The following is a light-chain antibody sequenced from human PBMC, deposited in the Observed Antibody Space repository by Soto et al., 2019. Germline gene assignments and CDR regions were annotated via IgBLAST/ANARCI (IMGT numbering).Light chain of an antibody. CDR1: SSNIGDNT. J-gene: IGLJ1*01. Sequence: QSVLTQPPSASGTPGQRVTISCSGGSSNIGDNTVNWYQQLPGMAPKLLIYSNNQRPSGVPDRFSGSKSGTSASLAISGLQSEDEADYYCGAWDDSLNGYVFGIGTKLTVL. CDR3: GAWDDSLNGYV. CDR2: SNN. V-gene: IGLV1-44*01.